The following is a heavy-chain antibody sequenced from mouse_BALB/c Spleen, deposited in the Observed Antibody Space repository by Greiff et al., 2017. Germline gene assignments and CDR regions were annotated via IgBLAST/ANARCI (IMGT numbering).Heavy chain of an antibody. J-gene: IGHJ3*01. CDR2: ISSGGSYT. CDR1: GFTFSSYA. CDR3: ARDRGYGSSYAWFAY. D-gene: IGHD1-1*01. Sequence: EVHLVESGGGLVKPGGSLKLSCAASGFTFSSYAMSWVRQSPEKRLEWVAEISSGGSYTYYPDTVTGRFTISRDNAKNTLYLEMSSLRSEDTAMYYCARDRGYGSSYAWFAYWGQGTLVTVSA. V-gene: IGHV5-9-4*01.